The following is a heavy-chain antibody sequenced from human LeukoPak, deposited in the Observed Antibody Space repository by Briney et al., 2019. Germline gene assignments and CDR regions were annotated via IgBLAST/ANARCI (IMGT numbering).Heavy chain of an antibody. Sequence: SETLSLTCSVSGGPISSYYWSWIRQPPGKGLEWIGYIYYSGSTNYNPSLKSRVTISVDTSKNQFSLKLSSVTAADTAVYYCARGGSSSWSEYYYYMDVWGKGTTVTVSS. D-gene: IGHD6-13*01. J-gene: IGHJ6*03. V-gene: IGHV4-59*01. CDR3: ARGGSSSWSEYYYYMDV. CDR1: GGPISSYY. CDR2: IYYSGST.